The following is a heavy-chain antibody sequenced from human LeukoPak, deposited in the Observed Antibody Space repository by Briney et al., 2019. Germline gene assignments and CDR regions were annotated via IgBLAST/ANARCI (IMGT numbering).Heavy chain of an antibody. J-gene: IGHJ5*02. CDR3: ARDRNEKWEPNNWFDP. V-gene: IGHV4-39*07. Sequence: SETPSLTCTVSGGSISSSSYYWGWIRQPPGKGLEWIGSIYYSGNTYYNPSLKSRVTISVDTSKNQFSLKLSSVTAADTAVYCCARDRNEKWEPNNWFDPWGQGTLVTVSS. CDR1: GGSISSSSYY. CDR2: IYYSGNT. D-gene: IGHD1-26*01.